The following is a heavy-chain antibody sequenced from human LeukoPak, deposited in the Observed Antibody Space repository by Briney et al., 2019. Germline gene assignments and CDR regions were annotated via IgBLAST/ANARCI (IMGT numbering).Heavy chain of an antibody. CDR1: GFTFSSNW. D-gene: IGHD6-13*01. CDR2: IKPDGSAQ. CDR3: ARANNSSWHN. J-gene: IGHJ4*02. Sequence: PGGSLRLSCATSGFTFSSNWVSWVRHVLGRGLDWVANIKPDGSAQYYAASVKGRFTVSRDNAKNSLYLQMNSLRVEDTAVYYCARANNSSWHNWGQGTLVTVSA. V-gene: IGHV3-7*01.